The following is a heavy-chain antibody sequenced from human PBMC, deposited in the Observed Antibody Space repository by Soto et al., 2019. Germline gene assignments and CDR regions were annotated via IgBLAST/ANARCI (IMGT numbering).Heavy chain of an antibody. D-gene: IGHD3-10*02. CDR2: INHSGST. Sequence: SETLSLTCAVYGGAFSGYYWNWIRQPPGKGLEWIGEINHSGSTNYNPSLKSRVTISADTSKNQFSLKLGSVTAADTAVYYCARARVNVRYYYYYYGMDVWGQGTTVTVSS. CDR3: ARARVNVRYYYYYYGMDV. J-gene: IGHJ6*02. V-gene: IGHV4-34*01. CDR1: GGAFSGYY.